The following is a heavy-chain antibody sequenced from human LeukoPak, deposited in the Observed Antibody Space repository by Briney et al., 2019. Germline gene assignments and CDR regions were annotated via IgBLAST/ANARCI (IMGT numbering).Heavy chain of an antibody. J-gene: IGHJ6*03. D-gene: IGHD3/OR15-3a*01. CDR2: VSPENGDT. CDR3: ARVFGYYYFYVDV. CDR1: GYTFVNFG. Sequence: ASVKVSCKASGYTFVNFGLIRVRQAPGQGLEWMRWVSPENGDTNYAQTFQDRVTMTTDTSTNTAYMELRSLTSDDTAVYFCARVFGYYYFYVDVWGEGTTVIISS. V-gene: IGHV1-18*01.